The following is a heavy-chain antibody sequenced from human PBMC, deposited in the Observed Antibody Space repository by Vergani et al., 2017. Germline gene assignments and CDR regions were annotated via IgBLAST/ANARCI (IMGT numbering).Heavy chain of an antibody. D-gene: IGHD2-21*01. Sequence: EVQLVESGGGVVRPGGSLRLSCAASGFTFDDYGMSWVRQAPGKGLEWVANIKQDGSEKYYLDSVKGRFTISRDNAKNSLYLQMNSLRAEDTAVYYCVREAPIVVGAFDIWGQGTMVTVSS. CDR2: IKQDGSEK. J-gene: IGHJ3*02. V-gene: IGHV3-7*03. CDR1: GFTFDDYG. CDR3: VREAPIVVGAFDI.